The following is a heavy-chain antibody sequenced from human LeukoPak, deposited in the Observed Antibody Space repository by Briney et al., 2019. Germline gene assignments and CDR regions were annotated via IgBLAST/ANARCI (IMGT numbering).Heavy chain of an antibody. D-gene: IGHD5-12*01. CDR2: IGISSGNT. CDR1: GFTFSSYA. J-gene: IGHJ4*01. CDR3: ARDHRYAFDN. V-gene: IGHV3-48*01. Sequence: GGSLRLSCAASGFTFSSYAMSWVRQAPGKGLEWISYIGISSGNTKYADSVKGRFTISRDKARNSLYPQMNSLRVEDTAMYYCARDHRYAFDNWGHGTLVTVSS.